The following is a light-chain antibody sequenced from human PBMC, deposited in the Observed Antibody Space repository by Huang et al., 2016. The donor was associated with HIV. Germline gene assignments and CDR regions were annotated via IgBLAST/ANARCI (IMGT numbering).Light chain of an antibody. Sequence: EVVLTQSPATLSVSPGERATLSCGASQSIDTNLAGYQQKPGQSPRLLIFGASTRATGIPARFGGSGSGTEFTLTISSLQSEDFAIYYCQHYNKWPPAFGQGTKLEIK. CDR3: QHYNKWPPA. J-gene: IGKJ2*01. V-gene: IGKV3-15*01. CDR1: QSIDTN. CDR2: GAS.